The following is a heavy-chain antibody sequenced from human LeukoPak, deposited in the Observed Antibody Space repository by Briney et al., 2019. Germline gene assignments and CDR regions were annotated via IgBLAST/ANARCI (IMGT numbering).Heavy chain of an antibody. CDR3: SRGEYQLLYDY. D-gene: IGHD2-2*02. V-gene: IGHV1-46*01. CDR1: GSTFTGYY. CDR2: INPSGGST. Sequence: GASVNVSCKASGSTFTGYYIHLMRQAPGQGLEWMGIINPSGGSTSYAQTVQGRITMTRDTSTSTVYMELSSLRSEDTAVYYCSRGEYQLLYDYWGQGTLVTVSS. J-gene: IGHJ4*02.